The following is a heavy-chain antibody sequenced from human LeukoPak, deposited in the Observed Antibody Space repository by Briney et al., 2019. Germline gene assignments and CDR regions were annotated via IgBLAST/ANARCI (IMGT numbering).Heavy chain of an antibody. Sequence: GGSLRLSCAASGFTFSSYAMSWVSQAPGKGMEWVSAISGSASRTYYADSVKGRFTLSRDNSKNTLYMQMNSLRATDTAVYYCAKGRVSPPLYCYFDLWGRGTLVTVTA. V-gene: IGHV3-23*01. J-gene: IGHJ2*01. CDR1: GFTFSSYA. CDR3: AKGRVSPPLYCYFDL. CDR2: ISGSASRT.